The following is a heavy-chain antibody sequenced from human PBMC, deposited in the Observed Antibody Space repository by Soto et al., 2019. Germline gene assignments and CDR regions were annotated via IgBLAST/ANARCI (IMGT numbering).Heavy chain of an antibody. D-gene: IGHD6-19*01. J-gene: IGHJ4*02. Sequence: EVQLVESGGGLVQPGGSLRLSCAASGFTFSDYCMTWVRQAPGKGLEWVANIKADGSEINYVDSVKGRFTISRDNAKKSLSLQMNSLRAEDTGIYYCARGRAVAVWGQGTLVLVSS. CDR1: GFTFSDYC. CDR2: IKADGSEI. CDR3: ARGRAVAV. V-gene: IGHV3-7*02.